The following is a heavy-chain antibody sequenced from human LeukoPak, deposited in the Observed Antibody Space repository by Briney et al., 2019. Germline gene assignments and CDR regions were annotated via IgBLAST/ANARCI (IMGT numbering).Heavy chain of an antibody. CDR3: ARFHYDMMPSSMDV. Sequence: GGSLRLSCAASGFTFSSYGMHWVRQAPGKGLEWVAVISYDGSNKYYADSVRGRFTISRDNSKNTLYLQMNSLRAEDTAIYYCARFHYDMMPSSMDVWGQGTTVTVSS. CDR1: GFTFSSYG. V-gene: IGHV3-30*03. D-gene: IGHD3-9*01. CDR2: ISYDGSNK. J-gene: IGHJ6*02.